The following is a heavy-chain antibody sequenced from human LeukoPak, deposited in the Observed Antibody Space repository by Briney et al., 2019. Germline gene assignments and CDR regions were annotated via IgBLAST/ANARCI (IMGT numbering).Heavy chain of an antibody. V-gene: IGHV3-11*01. D-gene: IGHD3-10*01. J-gene: IGHJ5*02. CDR1: KYTFRDYY. Sequence: PGGSLRLSCAASKYTFRDYYMSWVRQAPGKGLEWIAYISSNGRTIYYADSVRGRFTISRDNDESSMYLLMNSLRVDDTAVYYCVRDSPRVRGWFDPWGQGTLVTVSS. CDR3: VRDSPRVRGWFDP. CDR2: ISSNGRTI.